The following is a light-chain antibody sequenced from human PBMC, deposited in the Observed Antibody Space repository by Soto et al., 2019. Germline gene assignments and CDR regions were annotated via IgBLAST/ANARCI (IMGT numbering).Light chain of an antibody. Sequence: QSVVTQPPSASGTPGQKVTISCSGSSSNIGSNFVYWYQQLPGTAPKLLIYKDNQRPSGVPDRFSGSKSGTSVSLAISGLRPEDEAEYYCSVWEDNVDGWVFGGGTKLTVL. V-gene: IGLV1-47*01. CDR1: SSNIGSNF. CDR2: KDN. J-gene: IGLJ3*02. CDR3: SVWEDNVDGWV.